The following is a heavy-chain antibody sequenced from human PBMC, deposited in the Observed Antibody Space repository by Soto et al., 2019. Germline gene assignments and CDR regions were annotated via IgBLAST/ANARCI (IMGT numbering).Heavy chain of an antibody. CDR2: ISYDETNE. J-gene: IGHJ4*02. Sequence: QVQLVESGGGVVQPGRSLRLSCAASGFTFSRYSVHWVRQAPGKGLEWVAAISYDETNESYADSMKGRFTISRDNSKNTMFLQLSSLRPEDTAVYFCSRAPFDSSGYFAYWGQGTLVTVSS. V-gene: IGHV3-30-3*01. CDR1: GFTFSRYS. CDR3: SRAPFDSSGYFAY. D-gene: IGHD3-22*01.